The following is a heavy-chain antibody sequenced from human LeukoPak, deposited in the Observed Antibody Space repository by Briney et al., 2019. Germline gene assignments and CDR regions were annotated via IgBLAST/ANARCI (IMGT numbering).Heavy chain of an antibody. CDR3: ARGPVDYSYYDSSGVDY. CDR1: GYSISSGYY. V-gene: IGHV4-38-2*02. D-gene: IGHD3-22*01. Sequence: SETLSLTCSVSGYSISSGYYWGWIRQPPGKGLEWIGSIYYSGSTYYNPSLKSRVTISVDTSKNQFSLIVSSVTAADTAVYYCARGPVDYSYYDSSGVDYWGQGTLVTVSS. J-gene: IGHJ4*02. CDR2: IYYSGST.